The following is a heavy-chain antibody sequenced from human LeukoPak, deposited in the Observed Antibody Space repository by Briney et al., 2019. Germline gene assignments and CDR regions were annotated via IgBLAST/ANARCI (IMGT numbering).Heavy chain of an antibody. J-gene: IGHJ4*02. Sequence: ASVKVSCKASGYTFTSYGISWVRQAPGQGLEWMGWISAYNGNTNYAQKLQGRVTMTRNTSISTAYMELSSLRSEDTAVYYCARGPRAVAGAFDYWGQGTLVTVSS. CDR1: GYTFTSYG. CDR2: ISAYNGNT. V-gene: IGHV1-18*01. D-gene: IGHD6-19*01. CDR3: ARGPRAVAGAFDY.